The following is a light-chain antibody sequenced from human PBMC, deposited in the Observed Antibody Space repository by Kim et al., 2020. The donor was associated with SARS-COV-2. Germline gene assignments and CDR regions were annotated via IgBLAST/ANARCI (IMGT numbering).Light chain of an antibody. Sequence: ASVKLTCTLSSGHITADIAWHHLQAGKGPHYVMRVNSDGTYNKGDGIPDRFSGSSSGAERYLLISSLQSEDEGDYYCQTWVTGPWVFGGGTQLTVL. V-gene: IGLV4-69*01. CDR2: VNSDGTY. CDR3: QTWVTGPWV. CDR1: SGHITAD. J-gene: IGLJ3*02.